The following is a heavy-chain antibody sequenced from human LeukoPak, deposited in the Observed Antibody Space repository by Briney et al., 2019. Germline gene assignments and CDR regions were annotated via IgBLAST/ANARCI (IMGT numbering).Heavy chain of an antibody. V-gene: IGHV1-69*01. CDR3: ARGPVGDWVWYFDL. CDR2: IIPIFGTA. CDR1: GGTFSSYA. D-gene: IGHD1-26*01. Sequence: SVKVSCKASGGTFSSYAISWVRQAPGQGLEWMGGIIPIFGTANYAQKFQGRVTITADESTSTAYMELSSLRSEDTAVYYCARGPVGDWVWYFDLWGRWHLVTVSS. J-gene: IGHJ2*01.